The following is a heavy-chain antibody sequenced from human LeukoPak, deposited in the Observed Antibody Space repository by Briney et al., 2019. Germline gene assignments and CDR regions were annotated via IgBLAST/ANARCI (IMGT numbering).Heavy chain of an antibody. CDR3: VENGDTAMVNPFRY. D-gene: IGHD5-18*01. CDR1: GFTFSSYW. Sequence: GGSLRLSCAASGFTFSSYWMSWVRQAPGKGLEWVANIKQDGSEKYYVDTMKGRFTISRDNAKNSLYLQMNSLRADDTAVYFCVENGDTAMVNPFRYWGQGTLVTVSS. V-gene: IGHV3-7*03. J-gene: IGHJ4*02. CDR2: IKQDGSEK.